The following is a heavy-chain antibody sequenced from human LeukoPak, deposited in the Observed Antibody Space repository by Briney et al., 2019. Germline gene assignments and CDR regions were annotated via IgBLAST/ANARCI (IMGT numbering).Heavy chain of an antibody. CDR1: GFTFSSYG. Sequence: GGSLRLSCAASGFTFSSYGMHWVRQAPGKGLEWVAVIWYDGSNKYYADSVKGRFTISRDNSKNTLYLQMNSLRAEDTAVYYCAGGRIQLWSRLDYWGQGTLVTVSS. V-gene: IGHV3-33*01. CDR2: IWYDGSNK. CDR3: AGGRIQLWSRLDY. J-gene: IGHJ4*02. D-gene: IGHD5-18*01.